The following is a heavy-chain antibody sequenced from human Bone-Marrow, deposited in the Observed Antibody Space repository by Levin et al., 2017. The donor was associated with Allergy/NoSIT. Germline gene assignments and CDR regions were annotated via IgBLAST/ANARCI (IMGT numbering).Heavy chain of an antibody. V-gene: IGHV3-9*01. D-gene: IGHD6-13*01. J-gene: IGHJ6*02. CDR2: VSWNGGTK. CDR3: TKHISSSTWYFYYGMEV. Sequence: SLKISCAASGFIFDDFVMYWVRQAPGKGLEWVAGVSWNGGTKAYADSVKGRFSISRDNAKNSLYLQMNSLRAEDTALYYCTKHISSSTWYFYYGMEVWGQGTTVTVSS. CDR1: GFIFDDFV.